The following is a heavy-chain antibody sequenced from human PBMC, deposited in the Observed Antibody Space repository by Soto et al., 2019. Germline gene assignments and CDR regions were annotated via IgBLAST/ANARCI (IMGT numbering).Heavy chain of an antibody. Sequence: VQLVQSGADVKKPGASVTVSCKASGYTFTNYGISWVRQAPGQGLEWMGWISAYNGNTNYAQRLQGRLTMTTDTTTSTAYMELRSLRSDDTAVYYCSREYYDFWSGYHVPPPIDYWGQGTLVTAAS. D-gene: IGHD3-3*01. CDR2: ISAYNGNT. J-gene: IGHJ4*02. V-gene: IGHV1-18*01. CDR1: GYTFTNYG. CDR3: SREYYDFWSGYHVPPPIDY.